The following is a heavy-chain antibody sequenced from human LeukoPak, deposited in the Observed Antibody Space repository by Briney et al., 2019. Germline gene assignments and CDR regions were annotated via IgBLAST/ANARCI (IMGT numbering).Heavy chain of an antibody. CDR1: GGSISSSSYY. D-gene: IGHD3-3*01. Sequence: SETLSLTCTVSGGSISSSSYYWGWIRQPPGKGLEWIGSIYYSGSTYYNPSLKSRVTISVDTSKNQFSLKLSSVTAADTAVYYCARLTLMPTIFRFDPWGQGTLATVSS. J-gene: IGHJ5*02. CDR2: IYYSGST. V-gene: IGHV4-39*01. CDR3: ARLTLMPTIFRFDP.